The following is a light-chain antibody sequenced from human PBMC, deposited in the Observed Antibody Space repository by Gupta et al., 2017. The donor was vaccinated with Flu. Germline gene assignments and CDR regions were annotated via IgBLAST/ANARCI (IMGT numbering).Light chain of an antibody. V-gene: IGLV2-8*03. J-gene: IGLJ3*02. CDR2: EVS. CDR1: SSDVGDYNY. CDR3: TSYAGINNWV. Sequence: TSSDVGDYNYVSWYQPHPGKAPKLIIYEVSKRPSGVPDRFFGSKSGNTASLTVSGLQAEDEADYFCTSYAGINNWVFGGGTKLTVL.